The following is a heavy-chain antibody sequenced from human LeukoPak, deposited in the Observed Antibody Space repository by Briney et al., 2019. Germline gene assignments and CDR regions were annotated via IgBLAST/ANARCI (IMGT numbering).Heavy chain of an antibody. V-gene: IGHV3-30-3*01. CDR1: GFTFSSYA. Sequence: GRSLRLSCAASGFTFSSYAMHWVRQAPGKGLEWVAVISYDGSNKYYADSVKGRFTISRDNSKNTLYLQMNSLRAEDTAVYYCAKDLRSRGLIDYWGQGTLVTVSS. D-gene: IGHD3-10*01. CDR3: AKDLRSRGLIDY. CDR2: ISYDGSNK. J-gene: IGHJ4*02.